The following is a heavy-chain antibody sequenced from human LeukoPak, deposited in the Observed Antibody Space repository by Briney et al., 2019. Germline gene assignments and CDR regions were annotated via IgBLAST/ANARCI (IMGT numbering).Heavy chain of an antibody. Sequence: GGSLRLSCAASVCTFSNYWMSWVRQAPWKGLEWVDNINQDGSEKYYVDSVKGRFTISRDNAKNSLYLQMNSLRVEDTAVYYCARAKAAAMFSSDYWGQGTLVTVSS. D-gene: IGHD6-13*01. J-gene: IGHJ4*02. CDR3: ARAKAAAMFSSDY. CDR1: VCTFSNYW. CDR2: INQDGSEK. V-gene: IGHV3-7*03.